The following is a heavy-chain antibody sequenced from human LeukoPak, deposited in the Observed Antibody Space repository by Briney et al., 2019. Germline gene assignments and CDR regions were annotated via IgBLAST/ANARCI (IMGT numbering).Heavy chain of an antibody. J-gene: IGHJ4*02. Sequence: SETLSLTCTVSGGSISSYYWSWIRQPPGKGLEWIGYIYYSGSTNYNPSLKSRITISVDTSKKQLSLKLSSVTAADTAMYYCATSTVSSGSYYFDYWGQGTLVTVSS. CDR2: IYYSGST. V-gene: IGHV4-59*01. CDR1: GGSISSYY. D-gene: IGHD1-26*01. CDR3: ATSTVSSGSYYFDY.